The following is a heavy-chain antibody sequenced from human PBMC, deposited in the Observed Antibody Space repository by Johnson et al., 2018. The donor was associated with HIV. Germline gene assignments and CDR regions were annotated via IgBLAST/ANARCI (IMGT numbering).Heavy chain of an antibody. D-gene: IGHD3-22*01. CDR2: IYSGGST. Sequence: VQLVESGGGFVQPGRSLRLSCAPSGFTIDDDAIHWVRQAPGKGLEWVSVIYSGGSTYYADSVKGRFTISRDNSKNTLYLQMNSLRAEDTAVYYCARDQGITMIVVVAGAFDIWGQGTMVTVSS. CDR3: ARDQGITMIVVVAGAFDI. J-gene: IGHJ3*02. V-gene: IGHV3-66*02. CDR1: GFTIDDDA.